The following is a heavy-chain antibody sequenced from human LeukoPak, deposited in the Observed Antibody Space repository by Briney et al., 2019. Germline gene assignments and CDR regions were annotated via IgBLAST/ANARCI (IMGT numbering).Heavy chain of an antibody. Sequence: GGSLRLSCAASGFTFTSYWMHWVRQAPGKRLVWVSRINSDGSSTVYADSVKGRFTISRDNAKNTLYLQMNSLRAEDTAVYYCARKGGSVGDYFDSWGQGTLVTVSS. V-gene: IGHV3-74*01. J-gene: IGHJ4*02. CDR3: ARKGGSVGDYFDS. CDR1: GFTFTSYW. D-gene: IGHD3-10*01. CDR2: INSDGSST.